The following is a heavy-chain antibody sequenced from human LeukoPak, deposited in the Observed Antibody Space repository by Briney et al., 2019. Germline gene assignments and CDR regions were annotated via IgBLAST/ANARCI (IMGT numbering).Heavy chain of an antibody. J-gene: IGHJ4*02. CDR3: AKTKYYDNSGYTYFDY. CDR1: GFTFSNHW. V-gene: IGHV3-74*01. D-gene: IGHD3-22*01. CDR2: LGGNGRSP. Sequence: GGSLRLSCAASGFTFSNHWMHWVRQAPGKWLVWVSRLGGNGRSPAYADSVKGRFTISRDTARNTLYLKMNSLGAEDTAVYYCAKTKYYDNSGYTYFDYWGQETLVTVSS.